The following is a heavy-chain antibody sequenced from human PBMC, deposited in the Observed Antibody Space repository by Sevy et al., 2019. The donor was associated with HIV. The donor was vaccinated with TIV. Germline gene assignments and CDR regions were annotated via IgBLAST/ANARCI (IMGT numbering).Heavy chain of an antibody. CDR3: ARDWRGYIGSGSDYYYYGMDV. V-gene: IGHV3-7*03. J-gene: IGHJ6*02. D-gene: IGHD3-10*01. Sequence: GGSLRLSCAASGFAFNSYWMSWVRQAPGLGLKSVGTIKEDGSEKYYVDSMKGRFTISRDNAKNSLYLQMNSLRAEDTAVYYCARDWRGYIGSGSDYYYYGMDVWGQGTTVTVSS. CDR1: GFAFNSYW. CDR2: IKEDGSEK.